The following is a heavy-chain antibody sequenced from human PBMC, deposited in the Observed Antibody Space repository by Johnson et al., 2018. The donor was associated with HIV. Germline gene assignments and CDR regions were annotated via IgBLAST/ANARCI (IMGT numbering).Heavy chain of an antibody. V-gene: IGHV3-13*01. D-gene: IGHD6-6*01. Sequence: VQLVESGGGLVQPGGSLRLSCAASGFTFSSYDMHWVRQATGKGLEWVSAIGTAGDTYYPGSVKGRFTISRENAKNSLYLQMNSLRAGDTAVYYCARGGPYSSSSAGAFDIWGQGTMVTVSS. CDR1: GFTFSSYD. CDR2: IGTAGDT. CDR3: ARGGPYSSSSAGAFDI. J-gene: IGHJ3*02.